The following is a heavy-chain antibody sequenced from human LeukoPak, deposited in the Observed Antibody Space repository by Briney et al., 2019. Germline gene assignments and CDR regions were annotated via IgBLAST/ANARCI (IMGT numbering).Heavy chain of an antibody. CDR1: NYTFIGYS. CDR3: ARLNSTHLFDTIYYQLDY. V-gene: IGHV1-18*01. J-gene: IGHJ4*02. Sequence: GASVKVSCKASNYTFIGYSITWVRQAPGQGLEWMGWISTYNGRTNYAPNFQDRVTMTSDRSTSTAYMELRSLRSDDTAVYYCARLNSTHLFDTIYYQLDYWGQGALVTVSS. D-gene: IGHD2-2*01. CDR2: ISTYNGRT.